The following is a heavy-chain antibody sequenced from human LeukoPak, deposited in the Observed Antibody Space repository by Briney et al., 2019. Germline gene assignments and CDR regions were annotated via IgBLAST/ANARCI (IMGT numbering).Heavy chain of an antibody. CDR1: GGSISGSY. CDR3: ARGDYYDSSDYNWFDP. J-gene: IGHJ5*02. Sequence: SETLSLTCIVSGGSISGSYWSWIRQPPGKGLEWIGYVYYRGNTNYNPSLKSRVTISVDMSKNQFSLKLSSVTAADTAVYYCARGDYYDSSDYNWFDPWGQGTLVTVAS. V-gene: IGHV4-59*08. CDR2: VYYRGNT. D-gene: IGHD3-22*01.